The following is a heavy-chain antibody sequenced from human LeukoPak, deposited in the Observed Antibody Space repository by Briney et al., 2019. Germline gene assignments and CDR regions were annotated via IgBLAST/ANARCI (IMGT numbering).Heavy chain of an antibody. CDR2: ISAYNGNT. J-gene: IGHJ4*02. D-gene: IGHD2-2*01. Sequence: ASVKVSCKASGYTFTSYGIIWVRQAPGQGLEWVGWISAYNGNTNYAQKFQGRVTMTTDTSTSTAYMELWSLRSDDTAFYYCARGCGSTSCYLLDYWGQGTLVTVSS. V-gene: IGHV1-18*01. CDR1: GYTFTSYG. CDR3: ARGCGSTSCYLLDY.